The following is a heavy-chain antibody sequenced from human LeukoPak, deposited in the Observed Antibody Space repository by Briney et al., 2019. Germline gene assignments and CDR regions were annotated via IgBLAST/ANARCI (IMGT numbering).Heavy chain of an antibody. CDR3: AGGGRGLPINAFDI. CDR1: GGSISSYY. J-gene: IGHJ3*02. V-gene: IGHV4-59*01. Sequence: SETLSLTCTVSGGSISSYYWSWIRQPPGKGLEWIGYIYYSGSTNYNPSLKSRVTISVDTSKNQFSLKLSSVTAADTAVYYCAGGGRGLPINAFDIWGQGTMVTVSS. D-gene: IGHD1-26*01. CDR2: IYYSGST.